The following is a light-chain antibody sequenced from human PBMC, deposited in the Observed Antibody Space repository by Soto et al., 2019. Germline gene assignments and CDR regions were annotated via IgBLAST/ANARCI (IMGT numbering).Light chain of an antibody. CDR2: DAS. CDR3: QQRSNSPRLT. V-gene: IGKV3-11*01. CDR1: QSVSSY. J-gene: IGKJ4*01. Sequence: EIVLTQSPATLSLSPGERATLSCRASQSVSSYLAWYQQKPGQAPRLLIYDASNRATGIPTRFSGSGSGTDFTLTISCLEPEDFAVYYCQQRSNSPRLTFGGGTKVEIK.